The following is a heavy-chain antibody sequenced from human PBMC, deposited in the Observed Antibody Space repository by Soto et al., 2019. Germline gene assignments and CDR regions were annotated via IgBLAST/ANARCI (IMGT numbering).Heavy chain of an antibody. CDR1: GGPIPGNY. D-gene: IGHD3-16*01. CDR3: ARVIPYYFDY. V-gene: IGHV4-59*01. CDR2: IYYIGST. Sequence: QVQLRESGPGLVKPSETLSLTCTVSGGPIPGNYWSWIRQSPGKGMEWIGYIYYIGSTNYNPSLKSRVTISLDTSKSQVSLKLSSVTAADTAVYYCARVIPYYFDYWGQGTLVTVSS. J-gene: IGHJ4*02.